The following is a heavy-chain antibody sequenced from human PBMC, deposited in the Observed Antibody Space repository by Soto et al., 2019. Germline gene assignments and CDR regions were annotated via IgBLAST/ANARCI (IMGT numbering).Heavy chain of an antibody. D-gene: IGHD2-21*02. V-gene: IGHV3-33*01. Sequence: QVQLVESGGGVVQPGRSLRLSCAASGFTFSSYGMHWVRQAPGKGLEWVAVIWYDGSNKYYADSVKGRFTISRDNSKNTLYLQMNSLRAEDTAVYYCARVGFFTCGGDCYSPYFDYWGQGTLVTVSS. CDR3: ARVGFFTCGGDCYSPYFDY. CDR1: GFTFSSYG. J-gene: IGHJ4*02. CDR2: IWYDGSNK.